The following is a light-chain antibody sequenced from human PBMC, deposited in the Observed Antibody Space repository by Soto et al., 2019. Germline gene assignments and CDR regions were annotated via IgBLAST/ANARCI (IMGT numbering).Light chain of an antibody. V-gene: IGKV3-15*01. CDR2: GAS. CDR3: QQYNNWWT. J-gene: IGKJ1*01. CDR1: QSVSNN. Sequence: EIVMTQSPATLSVSPGERATLSCRASQSVSNNFAWYHQKPGQAPRLLIFGASTRATGSTARFSGRGSGTEITLTSSSLHSDYFVVYYCQQYNNWWTFGQGTKVEIK.